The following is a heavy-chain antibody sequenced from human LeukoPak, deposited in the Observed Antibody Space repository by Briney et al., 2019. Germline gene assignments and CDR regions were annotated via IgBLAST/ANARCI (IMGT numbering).Heavy chain of an antibody. CDR2: INPNSGGT. Sequence: ASVKVSCKASGYTFTGYYMHWVRQAPGQGLEWMGWINPNSGGTNYAQKFQGRVTMTRDTSISTAYMELSRLRSDDTAVYYCARGRIVVVPAARTNYYYYYMDVWGKGTTVTISS. J-gene: IGHJ6*03. CDR1: GYTFTGYY. CDR3: ARGRIVVVPAARTNYYYYYMDV. D-gene: IGHD2-2*01. V-gene: IGHV1-2*02.